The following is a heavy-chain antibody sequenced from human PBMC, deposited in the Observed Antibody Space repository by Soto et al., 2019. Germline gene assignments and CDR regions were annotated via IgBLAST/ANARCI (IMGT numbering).Heavy chain of an antibody. CDR1: GFTFTNYG. V-gene: IGHV1-18*01. CDR2: SSALNGFT. J-gene: IGHJ4*02. D-gene: IGHD6-6*01. Sequence: QLQLVQSGSEVKKPGASVKVSCKTSGFTFTNYGFTWVRQAPGKGLEGMGWSSALNGFTNYAQDFQGRVTLTTDSSTNTAYMELRGLRSDDTAFYYCAATTSIAIGLQDWGQGTLVSVAS. CDR3: AATTSIAIGLQD.